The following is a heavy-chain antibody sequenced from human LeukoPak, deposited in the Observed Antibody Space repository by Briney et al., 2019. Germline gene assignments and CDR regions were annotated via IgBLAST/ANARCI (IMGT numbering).Heavy chain of an antibody. J-gene: IGHJ3*02. Sequence: GSLRLSCAASGFTFSSYGMSWVRQPPGKGLEWIGSIYYSGSTYYNPSLKSRVTISVDTSKNQFSLKLSSVTAADTAVYYCARDRSPRRAFDIWGQGTMVTVSS. V-gene: IGHV4-39*07. CDR3: ARDRSPRRAFDI. CDR1: GFTFSSYG. CDR2: IYYSGST.